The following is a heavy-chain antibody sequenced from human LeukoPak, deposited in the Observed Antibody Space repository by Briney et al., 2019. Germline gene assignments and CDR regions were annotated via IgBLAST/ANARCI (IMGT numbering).Heavy chain of an antibody. Sequence: GASVKVSCKASGYTFTGYYMHWVRQAPGQGLEWMGRINPNSGGTNYAQKFQGRVTITADEPTSTAYMELSSLRSEDTAVYYCAREFPELEHWAFDIWGQGTMVTVSS. CDR3: AREFPELEHWAFDI. D-gene: IGHD1/OR15-1a*01. J-gene: IGHJ3*02. V-gene: IGHV1-2*06. CDR2: INPNSGGT. CDR1: GYTFTGYY.